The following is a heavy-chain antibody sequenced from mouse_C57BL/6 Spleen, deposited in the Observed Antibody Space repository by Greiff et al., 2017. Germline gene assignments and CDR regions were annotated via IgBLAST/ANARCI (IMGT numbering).Heavy chain of an antibody. Sequence: QVQLQQPGAELVKPGASVKMSCKASGYTFTSYWITWVKQRPGQGLEWIGDIYPGSGSTNYNEKFKSKATLTVDTSSSTAYMQLSSLTSEDSAVYYCARGFITTVVEAYWGQGTLVTVSA. D-gene: IGHD1-1*01. CDR2: IYPGSGST. CDR3: ARGFITTVVEAY. J-gene: IGHJ3*01. CDR1: GYTFTSYW. V-gene: IGHV1-55*01.